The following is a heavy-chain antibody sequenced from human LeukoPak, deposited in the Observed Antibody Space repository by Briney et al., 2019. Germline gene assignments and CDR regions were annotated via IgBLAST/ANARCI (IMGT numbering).Heavy chain of an antibody. J-gene: IGHJ4*02. CDR3: VKRMGCSDFNCYAELDF. CDR1: GFIFSNFA. CDR2: ISSNGGRT. D-gene: IGHD5-12*01. Sequence: GGSLRLSCRTSGFIFSNFAMHWVRQAPGKGLEWVSTISSNGGRTYYANSVKRRFSVSRDNSKNTLCLQMNTLRAEDTAIYYCVKRMGCSDFNCYAELDFWGQGTLVTVSS. V-gene: IGHV3-23*01.